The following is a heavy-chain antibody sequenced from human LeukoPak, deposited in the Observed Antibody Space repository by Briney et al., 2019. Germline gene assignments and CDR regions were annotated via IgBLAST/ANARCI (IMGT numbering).Heavy chain of an antibody. CDR1: GGSISSYY. Sequence: SETLSLTCTVSGGSISSYYWSWIRQPPGKGLEWIGYIYYSGCTNYNPSLKSRVTISVDTSKNQFSLKLSSVTAADTAVYYCASHKGFWGQGTLVTVSS. CDR3: ASHKGF. CDR2: IYYSGCT. J-gene: IGHJ4*02. V-gene: IGHV4-59*01.